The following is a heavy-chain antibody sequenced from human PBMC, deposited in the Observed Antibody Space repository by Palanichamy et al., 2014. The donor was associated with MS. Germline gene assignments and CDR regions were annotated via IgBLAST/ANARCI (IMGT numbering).Heavy chain of an antibody. Sequence: QMKLQESGPGLVKTPEALSLTCTVSGGSIRTNLYYWGWIRQSPGQGLQWISSILYSGNTYYNPSLKSHVITSIDTTKNQISLRVSSVTVADTAVYYCARHRGHGYNYFDWWGQGTLVAVSS. D-gene: IGHD5-24*01. V-gene: IGHV4-39*01. CDR1: GGSIRTNLYY. CDR2: ILYSGNT. J-gene: IGHJ4*02. CDR3: ARHRGHGYNYFDW.